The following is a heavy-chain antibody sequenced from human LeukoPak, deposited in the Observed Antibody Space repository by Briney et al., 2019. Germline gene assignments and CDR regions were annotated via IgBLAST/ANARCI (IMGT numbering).Heavy chain of an antibody. V-gene: IGHV4-4*09. CDR2: IYTSGST. D-gene: IGHD3-10*01. J-gene: IGHJ1*01. CDR1: GGSISSYY. CDR3: ARRTTGSGPFQH. Sequence: SETLSLTCTVSGGSISSYYWSWIRQPPGKGLEWIGYIYTSGSTNYNPSLKSRVTISVDTSKNQFTLKLGSVTAADTAVYYCARRTTGSGPFQHWGQGTLVTVSS.